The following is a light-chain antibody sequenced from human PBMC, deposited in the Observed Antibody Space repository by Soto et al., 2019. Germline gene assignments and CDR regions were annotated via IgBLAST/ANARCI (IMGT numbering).Light chain of an antibody. V-gene: IGLV1-47*01. Sequence: QSVLTQPPSASGTPGQRVTISCSGSSSNIGSSSVYWHQQLPGTAPKLLIYRNNQRPSGVPDRFSDSKSGTSASLAISGLRSEDEADYYCAAWDDSLSAYAFGTGTKVTVL. CDR2: RNN. CDR3: AAWDDSLSAYA. CDR1: SSNIGSSS. J-gene: IGLJ1*01.